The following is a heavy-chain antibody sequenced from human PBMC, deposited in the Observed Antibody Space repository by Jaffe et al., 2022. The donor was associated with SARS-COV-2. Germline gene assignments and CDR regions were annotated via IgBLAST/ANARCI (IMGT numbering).Heavy chain of an antibody. CDR3: AKSTTMTTAGAFDL. CDR2: ISSAGGGT. V-gene: IGHV3-23*01. J-gene: IGHJ3*01. Sequence: EVQLWESGGGLEQPGGSLRLSCAASGFSFSNYAMSWVRQAPGKGLEWVSGISSAGGGTYYADSVKGRFTISRDNSKNTLYLQMNSLRAEDTAVYYCAKSTTMTTAGAFDLWGQGTRVTVSS. CDR1: GFSFSNYA. D-gene: IGHD4-17*01.